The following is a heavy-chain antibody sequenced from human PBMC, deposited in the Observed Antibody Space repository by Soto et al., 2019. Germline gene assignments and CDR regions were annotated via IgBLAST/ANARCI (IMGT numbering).Heavy chain of an antibody. V-gene: IGHV1-69*01. Sequence: QVQLVQSGAEVKKPGSSVKVSCKASGDTFSTYAISWVRQAPGQGLEWMGGIIPIFHKAKYAQKFQGRVTITADESTSTAYMELSSLRSEDTAIYYGAGGANSSYVENWFDPWGQGTLVTVSS. CDR1: GDTFSTYA. J-gene: IGHJ5*02. D-gene: IGHD1-26*01. CDR2: IIPIFHKA. CDR3: AGGANSSYVENWFDP.